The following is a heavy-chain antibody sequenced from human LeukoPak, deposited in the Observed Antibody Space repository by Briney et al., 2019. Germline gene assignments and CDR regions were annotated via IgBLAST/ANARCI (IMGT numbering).Heavy chain of an antibody. V-gene: IGHV1-18*01. CDR3: ARDERRGSGSYYNESPPGY. CDR2: ISAYNGNT. D-gene: IGHD3-10*01. CDR1: GYTSTSYG. J-gene: IGHJ4*02. Sequence: ASVKVSCKASGYTSTSYGISWVRQAPGQGLEWMGWISAYNGNTNYAQKLQGRVTMTTDTSTSTAYMELRSLRSDDTAVYYCARDERRGSGSYYNESPPGYWGQGTLVTVSS.